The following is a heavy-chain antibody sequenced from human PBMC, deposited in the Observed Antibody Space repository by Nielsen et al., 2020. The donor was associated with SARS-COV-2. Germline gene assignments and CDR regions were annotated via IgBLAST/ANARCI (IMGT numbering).Heavy chain of an antibody. CDR1: GFTFDDYA. Sequence: SLKISCAASGFTFDDYAMHWVRQAPGKGLGWVSGISWNSGSIGYADSVKGRFTISRDNAKNSLYLQMNSLRAEDTALYYCAKVWSDSSGYYDSYFDYWGQGTLVTVSS. D-gene: IGHD3-22*01. J-gene: IGHJ4*02. CDR2: ISWNSGSI. CDR3: AKVWSDSSGYYDSYFDY. V-gene: IGHV3-9*01.